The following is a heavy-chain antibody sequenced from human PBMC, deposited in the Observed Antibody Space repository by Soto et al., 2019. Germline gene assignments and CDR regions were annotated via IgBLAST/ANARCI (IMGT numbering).Heavy chain of an antibody. CDR2: IYYSGST. D-gene: IGHD2-15*01. CDR3: ASLKRDGYCSGGSCYSGGYYYYYGMDV. V-gene: IGHV4-39*02. CDR1: GDSISSSTYF. J-gene: IGHJ6*02. Sequence: SSETLSLTCTVSGDSISSSTYFWGWVRQPPGKGLEWIGSIYYSGSTYYNPSLKSRVTISVDTSKNHFSLKLSSVTAADTAVYYCASLKRDGYCSGGSCYSGGYYYYYGMDVWGQGTTVTVSS.